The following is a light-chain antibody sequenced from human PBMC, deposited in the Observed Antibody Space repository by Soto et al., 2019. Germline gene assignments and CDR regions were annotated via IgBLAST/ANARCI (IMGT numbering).Light chain of an antibody. J-gene: IGLJ3*02. V-gene: IGLV2-14*01. Sequence: QSAPTQPASVSGSPGQSITNSCTGTSSDVGGYRYVSWYQQYPGKAPKLMIYEVSNRPSGVSDRFSGSKSGNTASLTISGLQAEDEADYYCSSYTTRSTWVFGGGTKLTVL. CDR1: SSDVGGYRY. CDR2: EVS. CDR3: SSYTTRSTWV.